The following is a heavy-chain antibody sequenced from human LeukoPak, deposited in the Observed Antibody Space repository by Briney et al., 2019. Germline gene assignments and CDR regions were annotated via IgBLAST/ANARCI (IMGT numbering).Heavy chain of an antibody. CDR2: IKQDGSEK. CDR3: ASYSYYDSSGYYAY. J-gene: IGHJ4*02. D-gene: IGHD3-22*01. CDR1: GFTLSSYW. V-gene: IGHV3-7*01. Sequence: PGGSLRLSCAASGFTLSSYWMNWVRQAPGKGLEWVANIKQDGSEKYYVDSVKGRFTISRDNAKNSLYLQMNSLRAEDTAVYYCASYSYYDSSGYYAYWGQGTLVTVSS.